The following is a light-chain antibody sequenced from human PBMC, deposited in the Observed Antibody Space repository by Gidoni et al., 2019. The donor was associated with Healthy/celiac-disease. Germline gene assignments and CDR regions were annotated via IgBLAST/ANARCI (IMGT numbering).Light chain of an antibody. J-gene: IGKJ4*01. CDR3: QQSYSTPLT. CDR1: QSISSY. CDR2: AAS. V-gene: IGKV1-39*01. Sequence: DIQMTQSPSSLSASVGDRATITCRASQSISSYLNWYQQKPGKAPKLLIYAASSLQSGVPSRFSGSGSGTDFTLTISSLQPEDFATYYCQQSYSTPLTFGGGTKVEIK.